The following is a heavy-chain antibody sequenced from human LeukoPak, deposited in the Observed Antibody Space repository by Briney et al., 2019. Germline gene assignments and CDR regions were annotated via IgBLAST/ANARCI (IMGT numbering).Heavy chain of an antibody. CDR1: GFTFSSYA. D-gene: IGHD4-17*01. J-gene: IGHJ4*02. V-gene: IGHV3-48*03. Sequence: PGGSLRLSCAASGFTFSSYAMSWVRQAPGKGLEWVSYISSSGSTIYYADSVKGRFTISRDNAKNSLYLQMNSLRAEDTAVYDCARGYMTTVSPFDCWGQGTLVTVSS. CDR2: ISSSGSTI. CDR3: ARGYMTTVSPFDC.